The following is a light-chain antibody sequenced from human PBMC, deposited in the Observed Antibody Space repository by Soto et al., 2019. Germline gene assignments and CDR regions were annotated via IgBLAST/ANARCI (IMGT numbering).Light chain of an antibody. CDR1: QTISNY. V-gene: IGKV1-5*03. CDR3: QQYYIYAT. Sequence: DIQMTQSPSTLSASVGDRVTITCRASQTISNYLTWYQQRPGKAPKLLIYRSSILQNGVPSRFSGSGSGTEFPLPISSLQPDDFATYYCQQYYIYATFGQGTRVEI. CDR2: RSS. J-gene: IGKJ1*01.